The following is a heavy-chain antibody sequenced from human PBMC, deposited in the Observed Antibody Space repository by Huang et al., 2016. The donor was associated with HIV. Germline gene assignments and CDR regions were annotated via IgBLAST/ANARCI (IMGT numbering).Heavy chain of an antibody. CDR2: ILPMLGRA. J-gene: IGHJ6*03. CDR1: GGSFKISG. CDR3: ASGASYEIWTPYYSGWHYYMDV. Sequence: QVHLVQSGAEVRKPGSSVRVSCTASGGSFKISGISWVRQAPGQGLEWRGGILPMLGRANYEQKMSGRVTMTARESTTTVYMDLTSLRPEDTAVYYCASGASYEIWTPYYSGWHYYMDVWGEGTTVTVSS. D-gene: IGHD3-9*01. V-gene: IGHV1-69*13.